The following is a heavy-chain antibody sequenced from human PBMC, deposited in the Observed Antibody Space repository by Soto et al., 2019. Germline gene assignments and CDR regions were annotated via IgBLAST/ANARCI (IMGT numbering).Heavy chain of an antibody. J-gene: IGHJ4*02. D-gene: IGHD6-19*01. CDR2: IYYSGST. Sequence: SETLSLTCTVSGGSISSYYWSWIRQPPGKGLEWIGYIYYSGSTNYNPSLKSRVTISVDTSKNQFSLKLSSVTAADTAVYYCARLGSGYVSFYEYYFDYWGQGTLVTVSS. V-gene: IGHV4-59*08. CDR3: ARLGSGYVSFYEYYFDY. CDR1: GGSISSYY.